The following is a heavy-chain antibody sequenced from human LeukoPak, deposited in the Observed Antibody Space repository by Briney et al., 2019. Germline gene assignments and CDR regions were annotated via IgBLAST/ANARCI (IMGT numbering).Heavy chain of an antibody. CDR2: IYYSGST. CDR3: PRPAYDILTGYYNVDY. CDR1: GGSISSSSYY. Sequence: SDTLTLTCTVSGGSISSSSYYWGWIRQPPGKGLEWIGSIYYSGSTYYNPSLKSRVTISVDTSKNQFSLKLSSVTAADTAVYFWPRPAYDILTGYYNVDYWGQGTLVTVSS. J-gene: IGHJ4*02. V-gene: IGHV4-39*01. D-gene: IGHD3-9*01.